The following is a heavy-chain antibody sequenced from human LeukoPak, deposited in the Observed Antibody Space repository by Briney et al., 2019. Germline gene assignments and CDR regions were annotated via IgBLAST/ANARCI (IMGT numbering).Heavy chain of an antibody. V-gene: IGHV4-39*07. Sequence: SETLSLTCSVSVGSFSSGTYHWAWGCQPPGKGLEWSGSVYFDGSTHYNPSLQSRLTISVDTSKNQFSLRLSSVTAADTALYYCARVHYYDGRGRFDPWGQGTLVTVSS. CDR3: ARVHYYDGRGRFDP. D-gene: IGHD3-16*01. CDR2: VYFDGST. CDR1: VGSFSSGTYH. J-gene: IGHJ5*02.